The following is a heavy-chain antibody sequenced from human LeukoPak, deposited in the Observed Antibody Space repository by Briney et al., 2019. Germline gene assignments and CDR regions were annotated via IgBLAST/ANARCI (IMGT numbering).Heavy chain of an antibody. D-gene: IGHD3-9*01. Sequence: GASVKVSCKASGGTFSSYAISWVRQAPGQGLEWMGIINPSGGSTNYAQKLQGRVTMTTDTSTSTAYMELRSLRSDDTAVYYCARGPSRRYRWFDPWGQGTLVTVSS. J-gene: IGHJ5*02. CDR1: GGTFSSYA. CDR2: INPSGGST. V-gene: IGHV1-18*01. CDR3: ARGPSRRYRWFDP.